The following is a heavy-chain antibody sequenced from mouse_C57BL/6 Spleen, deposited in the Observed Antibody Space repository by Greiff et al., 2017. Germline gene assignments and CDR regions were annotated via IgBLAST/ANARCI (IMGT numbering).Heavy chain of an antibody. CDR3: ASSGYYGSSYVNSMDF. D-gene: IGHD1-1*01. Sequence: LQESGAELARPGASVKLSCKASGYTFTSYGISWVKQRTGQGLEWIGEIYPRSGNTYYNEKFKGKATLTADKSSSTGYMGLRSLTSEDAAVYFCASSGYYGSSYVNSMDFWGQGTSVTVSS. CDR1: GYTFTSYG. J-gene: IGHJ4*01. V-gene: IGHV1-81*01. CDR2: IYPRSGNT.